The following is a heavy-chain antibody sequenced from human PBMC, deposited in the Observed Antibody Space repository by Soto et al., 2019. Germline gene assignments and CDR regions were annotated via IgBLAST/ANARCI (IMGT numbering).Heavy chain of an antibody. CDR1: VGTFSSYA. D-gene: IGHD3-22*01. J-gene: IGHJ6*02. CDR2: IIPIFGTA. V-gene: IGHV1-69*13. CDR3: ASYDSSGYYYYYGMDV. Sequence: SVKVSCKASVGTFSSYAISRVRQAPGQGLEWMGGIIPIFGTANYAQKFQGRVTITADESTSTAYMELSSLRSEDTAVYYCASYDSSGYYYYYGMDVWGQGTTVTVSS.